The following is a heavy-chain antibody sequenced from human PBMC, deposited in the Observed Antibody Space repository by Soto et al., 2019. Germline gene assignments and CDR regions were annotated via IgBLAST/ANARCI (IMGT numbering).Heavy chain of an antibody. CDR1: AGSISTTNW. D-gene: IGHD3-10*01. J-gene: IGHJ6*02. CDR2: IYHTGTT. Sequence: SETLSLTCAVSAGSISTTNWYVWVRQPPGMGLEWIGEIYHTGTTTYNPSLKSRVTMSVDTSKIQFSLRLSFVTAADTAVYYCATSSGSAYGLDVWGPGATVTVSS. CDR3: ATSSGSAYGLDV. V-gene: IGHV4-4*02.